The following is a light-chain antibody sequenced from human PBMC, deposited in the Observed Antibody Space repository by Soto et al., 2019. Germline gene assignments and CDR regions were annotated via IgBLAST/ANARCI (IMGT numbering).Light chain of an antibody. J-gene: IGLJ2*01. CDR1: RSNIGNNY. Sequence: QSVLTQPPSVSAAPGQKVTISCSGSRSNIGNNYVFWYQQLPGTAPKLLIYDHVKPASGIHDRFSGSKSGTSATLGITGLQTGDEADYYCGTWDSSLSVVVFGGGTKLTVL. CDR2: DHV. V-gene: IGLV1-51*01. CDR3: GTWDSSLSVVV.